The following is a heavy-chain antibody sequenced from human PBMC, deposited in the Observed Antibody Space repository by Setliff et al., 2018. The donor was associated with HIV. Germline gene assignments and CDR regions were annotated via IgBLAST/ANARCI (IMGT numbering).Heavy chain of an antibody. CDR1: GYIFTSYG. Sequence: ASVKVSCKASGYIFTSYGITWVRQAPGQGLEWMRWISAYNGNTNYAQKLQGRVTMTTDTSTSTAYMELRSLRSDDTAVYYCARINDYGGNEGYFDYWGQGTLVTVSS. D-gene: IGHD4-17*01. V-gene: IGHV1-18*01. CDR2: ISAYNGNT. CDR3: ARINDYGGNEGYFDY. J-gene: IGHJ4*02.